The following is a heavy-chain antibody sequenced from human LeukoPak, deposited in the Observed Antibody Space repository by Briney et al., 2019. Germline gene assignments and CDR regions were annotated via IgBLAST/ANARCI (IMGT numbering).Heavy chain of an antibody. Sequence: GGSLRLSCVASGFIFSSFGLHWARQAPGKGLEWVAFIRYDGSSKYYADSVKGRFTISRDISRNTLYLEMNSLRPDDTAVYYCAKIGSHWGQGTLAAVSS. V-gene: IGHV3-30*02. CDR2: IRYDGSSK. J-gene: IGHJ4*02. D-gene: IGHD6-19*01. CDR3: AKIGSH. CDR1: GFIFSSFG.